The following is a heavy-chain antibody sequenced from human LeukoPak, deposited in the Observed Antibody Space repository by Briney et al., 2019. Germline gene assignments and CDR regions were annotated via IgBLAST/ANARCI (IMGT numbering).Heavy chain of an antibody. CDR1: GGSFSGYY. D-gene: IGHD3-10*01. CDR2: INHSGST. V-gene: IGHV4-34*01. Sequence: SETLSLTCAVYGGSFSGYYWSWIRQPPGKGLEWIGEINHSGSTNYNPSLKSRVTISVDTSKNQFSLKVSSVTAADTAVYYCASHFWGSGSYPHDYWGQGTLVTVSS. CDR3: ASHFWGSGSYPHDY. J-gene: IGHJ4*02.